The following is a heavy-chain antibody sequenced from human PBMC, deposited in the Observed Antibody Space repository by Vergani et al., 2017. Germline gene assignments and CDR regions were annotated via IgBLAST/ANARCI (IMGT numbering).Heavy chain of an antibody. V-gene: IGHV3-23*01. D-gene: IGHD6-19*01. J-gene: IGHJ4*02. Sequence: EVQLLESGGGLVQPGGSLRLSCAASGFTFSSYAMSWVRQAPGKGLEWVSAISGSGGSTYYADSVKGGFTISRDNSKNTLYLQMNSLRAEDTAVYYCAKGRVAVPGIDDYWGQGTLVTVSS. CDR2: ISGSGGST. CDR1: GFTFSSYA. CDR3: AKGRVAVPGIDDY.